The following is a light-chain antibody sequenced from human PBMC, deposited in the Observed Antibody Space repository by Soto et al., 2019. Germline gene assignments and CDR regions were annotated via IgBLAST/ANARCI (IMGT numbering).Light chain of an antibody. J-gene: IGKJ5*01. CDR1: QSISSY. Sequence: DIQMTQSPSSLSASVGDRVTITCRASQSISSYLNWYQQKPGKAPKLLIYAASSLQSGAPSRFSGSGSGTDFTLTISSLQPEDFATYYCQQSYSTLQPITFGQGTRLEIK. CDR3: QQSYSTLQPIT. CDR2: AAS. V-gene: IGKV1-39*01.